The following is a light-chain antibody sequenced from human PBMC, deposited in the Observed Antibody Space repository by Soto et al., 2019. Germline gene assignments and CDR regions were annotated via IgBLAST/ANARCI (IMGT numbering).Light chain of an antibody. Sequence: EIVLTQSPGTLSLSPGERATLSCRASQSVSSSYLAWYQQKPGQAPRLLIYGASSRATGIPDRFSGSGSGRDFTLTISRLEPEDFAVYYWAHYGSTPPTFGGGTKVEIK. CDR1: QSVSSSY. CDR2: GAS. CDR3: AHYGSTPPT. J-gene: IGKJ4*01. V-gene: IGKV3-20*01.